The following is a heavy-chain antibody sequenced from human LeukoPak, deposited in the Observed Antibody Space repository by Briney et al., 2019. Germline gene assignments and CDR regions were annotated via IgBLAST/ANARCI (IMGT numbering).Heavy chain of an antibody. D-gene: IGHD3-22*01. CDR3: ARDTMPSALLNYYDSSGYFDD. J-gene: IGHJ4*02. Sequence: GGSLRLSCAASGFTFSSYSMNWVRQAPGQGLEWVSSISSSSSYIYYADSVKGRFTISRDNAKNSLYLQMNSLRAEDTAVYYCARDTMPSALLNYYDSSGYFDDWGQGTLVTVSS. V-gene: IGHV3-21*01. CDR2: ISSSSSYI. CDR1: GFTFSSYS.